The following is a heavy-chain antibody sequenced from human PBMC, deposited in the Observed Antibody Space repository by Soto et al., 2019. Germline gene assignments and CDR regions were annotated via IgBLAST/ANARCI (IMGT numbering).Heavy chain of an antibody. D-gene: IGHD2-8*02. J-gene: IGHJ4*02. V-gene: IGHV3-7*01. CDR1: GFTVSSNY. CDR2: IKQDGSEK. CDR3: ARRGVSGYLDY. Sequence: SLRLSCAASGFTVSSNYMSWVRQAPGKGLEWVANIKQDGSEKYYVDSVKGRFTISRDNAKNSLYLQMNSLRAEDTAVYYCARRGVSGYLDYWGQGTLVTVS.